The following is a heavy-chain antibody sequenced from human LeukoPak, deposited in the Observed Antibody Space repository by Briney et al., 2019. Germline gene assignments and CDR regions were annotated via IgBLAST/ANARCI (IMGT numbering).Heavy chain of an antibody. Sequence: SETLSLTCTVSGGSLSSSSYYWGWIRQPPGKGLEWIGSIYYSGSTNYNPSLKSRVTISVDTSKNQFSLKLSSVTAADTAVYYCARALHPNYYDSSGYYFDYWGQGTLVTVSS. D-gene: IGHD3-22*01. CDR1: GGSLSSSSYY. CDR3: ARALHPNYYDSSGYYFDY. J-gene: IGHJ4*02. CDR2: IYYSGST. V-gene: IGHV4-39*07.